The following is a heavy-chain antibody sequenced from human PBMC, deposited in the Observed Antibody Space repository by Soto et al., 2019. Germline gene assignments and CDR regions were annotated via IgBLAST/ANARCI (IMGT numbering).Heavy chain of an antibody. CDR2: FDPEDGET. CDR1: GYTLTELS. J-gene: IGHJ5*02. Sequence: ASVKVSCKVSGYTLTELSMHWVRQAPGKGLEWMGGFDPEDGETIYAQKFQGRVTMTEDTSTDTAYMELSSRRSEDTAVYYCATWARGATYNWFDPWGQGTLVTVSS. CDR3: ATWARGATYNWFDP. D-gene: IGHD1-26*01. V-gene: IGHV1-24*01.